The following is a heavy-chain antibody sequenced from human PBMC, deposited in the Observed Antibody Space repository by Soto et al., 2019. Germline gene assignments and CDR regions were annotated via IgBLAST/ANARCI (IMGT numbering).Heavy chain of an antibody. J-gene: IGHJ3*02. CDR3: ARASYAAGPSLI. CDR2: IYYSGST. V-gene: IGHV4-59*01. D-gene: IGHD6-19*01. CDR1: GGSISSYY. Sequence: QVQLQESGPGLVKPSETLSLTCTVSGGSISSYYWSWIRQPPGKGLEWIGYIYYSGSTNYNPSLKSRVTISVDTSKNQFALKLSSVTAADTAVYYCARASYAAGPSLIWGQGTMITVSS.